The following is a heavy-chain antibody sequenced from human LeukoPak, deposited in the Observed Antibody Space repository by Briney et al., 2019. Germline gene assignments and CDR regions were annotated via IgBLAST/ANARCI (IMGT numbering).Heavy chain of an antibody. D-gene: IGHD6-19*01. Sequence: GGSLRLSCTDSGFTFSDYTMRWVRPAPGKGLAWVSSISSTSSTIYYADSVKGRFTISRDNAKNSLYLQMNSLRDEDTAVYYCARAVAADFWGQGTQVTVSS. CDR1: GFTFSDYT. J-gene: IGHJ4*02. CDR2: ISSTSSTI. CDR3: ARAVAADF. V-gene: IGHV3-48*02.